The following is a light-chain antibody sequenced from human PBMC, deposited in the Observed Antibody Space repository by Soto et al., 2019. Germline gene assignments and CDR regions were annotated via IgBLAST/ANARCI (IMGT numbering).Light chain of an antibody. V-gene: IGKV3-20*01. CDR2: GAS. CDR1: QSVSSIY. Sequence: EIVLTQSPGTLSLSPGERATLSCRASQSVSSIYLAWYQQKPGQAPRLLIYGASSRGTGIPDRFSGSESGTDFTRTISRLEPEDFAVYYGQQYGSSPETFGQGTKVEIK. J-gene: IGKJ1*01. CDR3: QQYGSSPET.